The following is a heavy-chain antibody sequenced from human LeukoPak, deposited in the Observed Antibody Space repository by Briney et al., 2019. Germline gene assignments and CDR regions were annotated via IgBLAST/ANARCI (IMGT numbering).Heavy chain of an antibody. CDR1: GGSISTSNYY. CDR3: ARDYYGSGSYYGYYYYMDV. V-gene: IGHV4-39*07. D-gene: IGHD3-10*01. J-gene: IGHJ6*03. CDR2: IFYSGST. Sequence: SETLSLTCTVSGGSISTSNYYWGWIRQPPWKGLEWIGNIFYSGSTYYSPSLRSRVTISLDTSRNQFYLKLNSVTAADTAVYYCARDYYGSGSYYGYYYYMDVWGKGTTVTVSS.